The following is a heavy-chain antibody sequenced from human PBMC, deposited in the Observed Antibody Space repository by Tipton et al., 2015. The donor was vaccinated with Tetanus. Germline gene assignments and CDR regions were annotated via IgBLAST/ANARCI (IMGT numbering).Heavy chain of an antibody. V-gene: IGHV5-51*01. D-gene: IGHD2-8*01. CDR3: ARAHCTDGVCNFDF. CDR2: IYPGDSDT. Sequence: VQLVQSGGEVKKPGESLKISCKGSGYIFNNYWIGWVRQKPGKGLEWMGIIYPGDSDTRYSPSFQGQVTISVDKSIITAYLRWSSLKASDTSMFYCARAHCTDGVCNFDFWGQGALVTVAS. CDR1: GYIFNNYW. J-gene: IGHJ4*02.